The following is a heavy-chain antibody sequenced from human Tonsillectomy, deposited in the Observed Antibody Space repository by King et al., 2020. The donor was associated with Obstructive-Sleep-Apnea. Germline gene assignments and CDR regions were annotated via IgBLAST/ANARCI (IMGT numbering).Heavy chain of an antibody. J-gene: IGHJ6*02. Sequence: VQLVQSGGGLVKPGGSLRLSCAASGFTFSSYSMNWVRQAPGKGLEWVSSISSSCDYIFYADSVKGRFTISRDNAKNSLYLQMNSLRAEDTAVYYCARDEERAVACTGTFYYYYYVMDVWGQGTTVTVSS. CDR3: ARDEERAVACTGTFYYYYYVMDV. CDR2: ISSSCDYI. V-gene: IGHV3-21*01. CDR1: GFTFSSYS. D-gene: IGHD6-19*01.